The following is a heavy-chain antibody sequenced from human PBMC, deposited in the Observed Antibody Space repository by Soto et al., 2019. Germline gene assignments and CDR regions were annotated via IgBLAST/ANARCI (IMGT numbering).Heavy chain of an antibody. V-gene: IGHV6-1*01. CDR3: VRSRVFIAVTSVTNYYYYYGMDV. CDR1: GDSVSSDSAA. D-gene: IGHD6-19*01. CDR2: AYYRSKWYI. J-gene: IGHJ6*02. Sequence: PSQTLSLTCAISGDSVSSDSAAWNWIRQSPSRGLEWLGRAYYRSKWYIEYAPSVNSRITINPDTSKNQLSLQLISVNPEDTAVYYCVRSRVFIAVTSVTNYYYYYGMDVWGHGTTVTVSS.